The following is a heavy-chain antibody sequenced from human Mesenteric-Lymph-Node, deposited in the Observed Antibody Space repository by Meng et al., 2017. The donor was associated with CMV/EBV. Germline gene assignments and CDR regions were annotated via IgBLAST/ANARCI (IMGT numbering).Heavy chain of an antibody. V-gene: IGHV3-23*03. Sequence: GESLKISCAASGFTFSSYAMTWVRQAPGKGLEWVSIIYSGGSNTYYADSVKGRFTISRDNSKNTLYLQMNSLRVEDTAVYYCAKDDCSSASCYGDYWGQGTLVTVSS. CDR2: IYSGGSNT. D-gene: IGHD2-2*01. CDR3: AKDDCSSASCYGDY. CDR1: GFTFSSYA. J-gene: IGHJ4*02.